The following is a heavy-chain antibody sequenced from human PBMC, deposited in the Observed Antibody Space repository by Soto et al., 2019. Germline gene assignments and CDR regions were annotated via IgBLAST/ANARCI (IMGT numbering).Heavy chain of an antibody. J-gene: IGHJ6*03. D-gene: IGHD6-6*01. Sequence: GGSLRLSCAASGFTFSSYGMHWVRQAPGKGLEWVAVIWYDGSNKYYADSVKGRFTISRDNSKNTLYLQMNSLRAEDTAVYYCARGGDGSSLSGVYYYYYYMDVWGKGTTVTVSS. CDR1: GFTFSSYG. CDR2: IWYDGSNK. CDR3: ARGGDGSSLSGVYYYYYYMDV. V-gene: IGHV3-33*01.